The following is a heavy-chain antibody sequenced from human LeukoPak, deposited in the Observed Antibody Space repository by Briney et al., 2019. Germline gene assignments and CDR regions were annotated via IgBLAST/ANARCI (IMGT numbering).Heavy chain of an antibody. D-gene: IGHD1-26*01. CDR3: TSHRIGTKNDY. V-gene: IGHV3-23*01. Sequence: GGSLRLSCAASGFTFSSYAMSWVRQAPGKGLEWVSAISGSGGSTYYADSVKGRFTISRDNSKNTLYLQMNSLKTEDTAVYYCTSHRIGTKNDYWGQGTLVTVSS. CDR1: GFTFSSYA. J-gene: IGHJ4*02. CDR2: ISGSGGST.